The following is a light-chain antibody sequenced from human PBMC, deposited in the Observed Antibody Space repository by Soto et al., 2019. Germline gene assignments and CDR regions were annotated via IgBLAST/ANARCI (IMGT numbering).Light chain of an antibody. Sequence: IVMTQSAVTLSASPGESATLSCRASQSVDNNVAWYQQKPGQAPTLLIVGSFARATGIPARFSGSGSGSEFTLPISGLQSEDFAVYYCQQYNDRPPITFGQGTRLEIK. J-gene: IGKJ5*01. CDR2: GSF. CDR1: QSVDNN. V-gene: IGKV3-15*01. CDR3: QQYNDRPPIT.